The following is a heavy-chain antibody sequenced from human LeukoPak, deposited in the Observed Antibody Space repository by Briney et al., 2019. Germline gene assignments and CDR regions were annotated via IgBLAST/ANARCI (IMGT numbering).Heavy chain of an antibody. J-gene: IGHJ5*02. D-gene: IGHD4-17*01. V-gene: IGHV1-2*02. CDR1: GYTFTGYY. CDR3: ARDTVTTASNWFDP. CDR2: INPNSGGT. Sequence: ASAKVSCKASGYTFTGYYMHWVRQAPGQGLEWMGWINPNSGGTNYAQKFQGRVTMTRDTSISTAYMELSRLRSDDTAVYYCARDTVTTASNWFDPWGQGTLVTVSS.